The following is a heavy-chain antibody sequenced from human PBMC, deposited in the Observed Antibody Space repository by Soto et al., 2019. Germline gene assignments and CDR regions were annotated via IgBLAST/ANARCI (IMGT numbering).Heavy chain of an antibody. CDR2: IYYSGST. J-gene: IGHJ5*02. CDR3: ARTGSDYVWGSYRYYFDP. CDR1: GVSVSSGIYY. D-gene: IGHD3-16*02. V-gene: IGHV4-61*01. Sequence: SETLSLTCTVSGVSVSSGIYYWSWIRQPPGKGLEWIGNIYYSGSTSYNPSLKSRVTISVDTSNNQFSLRLNSVTAADTAVYHCARTGSDYVWGSYRYYFDPWGQGTLVTV.